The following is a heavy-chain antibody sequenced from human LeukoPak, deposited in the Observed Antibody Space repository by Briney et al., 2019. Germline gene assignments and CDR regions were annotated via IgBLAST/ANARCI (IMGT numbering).Heavy chain of an antibody. D-gene: IGHD3-9*01. CDR1: GGSIGNTTFY. CDR3: VRHGVTTTGYFWY. V-gene: IGHV4-39*01. J-gene: IGHJ4*02. Sequence: SETPSLTCTVAGGSIGNTTFYWGWIRQPPGKGLEWIGTIYYSGSTYYNPSLKSRVTVSIDTSKNQFSLKLSSVTATDTAVYYRVRHGVTTTGYFWYWGQGTLVTVSS. CDR2: IYYSGST.